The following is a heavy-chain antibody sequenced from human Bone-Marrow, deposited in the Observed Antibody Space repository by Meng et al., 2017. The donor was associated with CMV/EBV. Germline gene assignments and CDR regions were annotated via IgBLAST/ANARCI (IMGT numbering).Heavy chain of an antibody. CDR2: MNPNSGNT. Sequence: ASVKVSCKASGYTFTSYDINWVRQATGQGLEWMGWMNPNSGNTGYAQKFQGRVTITRNTSISTAYMELSRLRSDDTAVYYCARERELLWFGESDAFDIWGQGTMVTVSS. CDR1: GYTFTSYD. CDR3: ARERELLWFGESDAFDI. D-gene: IGHD3-10*01. J-gene: IGHJ3*02. V-gene: IGHV1-8*03.